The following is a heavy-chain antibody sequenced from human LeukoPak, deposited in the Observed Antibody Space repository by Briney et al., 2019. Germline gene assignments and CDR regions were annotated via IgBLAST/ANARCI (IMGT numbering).Heavy chain of an antibody. V-gene: IGHV3-30*18. CDR1: GFTFSSYG. CDR2: ISYDGSNK. D-gene: IGHD2-15*01. J-gene: IGHJ4*02. CDR3: AKQERRYCSGGSCSPGDY. Sequence: QPGGSLRLSCAASGFTFSSYGMHWVRQAPGKGLEWVAVISYDGSNKYYADSVKGRFTISRDNSKNTLYLQMNSLRAEDTAVYYCAKQERRYCSGGSCSPGDYWGQGTLVTVSS.